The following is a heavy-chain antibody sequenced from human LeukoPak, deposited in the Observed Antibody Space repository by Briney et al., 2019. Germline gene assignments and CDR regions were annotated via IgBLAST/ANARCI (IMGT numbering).Heavy chain of an antibody. Sequence: PSETLSLTCTVSGVSISSSSYSWGWIRQPPGKGLEWIGEINHSGSTNYNPSLKSRVTISVDTSKNQFSLKLSSVTAADTAVYYCAREGYGRAFDIWGQGTMVTVSS. D-gene: IGHD4-17*01. CDR1: GVSISSSSYS. CDR3: AREGYGRAFDI. J-gene: IGHJ3*02. V-gene: IGHV4-39*07. CDR2: INHSGST.